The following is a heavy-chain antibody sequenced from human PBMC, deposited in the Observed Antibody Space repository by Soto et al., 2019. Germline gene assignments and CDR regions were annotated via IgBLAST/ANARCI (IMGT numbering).Heavy chain of an antibody. D-gene: IGHD3-10*01. V-gene: IGHV4-59*01. J-gene: IGHJ3*02. CDR2: IYYSGST. CDR1: GGSISSYY. CDR3: ARVRKNGARAFDI. Sequence: SETLSLTCTVSGGSISSYYWSWIRQPPGKGLEWIGYIYYSGSTNYNPSLKSRVTISVDTSKNQFSLKLSSVTAADTAVYYCARVRKNGARAFDIWGQGTMVT.